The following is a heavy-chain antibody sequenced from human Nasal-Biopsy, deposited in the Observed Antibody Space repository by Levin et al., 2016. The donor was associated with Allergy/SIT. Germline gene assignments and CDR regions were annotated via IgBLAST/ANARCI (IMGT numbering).Heavy chain of an antibody. Sequence: SETLSLTCNVSGDSITNRNYYWGWIRQAPGKGLEWIGSVYYTGNVYYNPSLRSRVTISVDTSKNHFSLKMNSMIVADTALYYCARHVFSGWTAWFDPWGQGTPVTVSS. CDR3: ARHVFSGWTAWFDP. CDR1: GDSITNRNYY. J-gene: IGHJ5*02. V-gene: IGHV4-39*01. CDR2: VYYTGNV. D-gene: IGHD6-19*01.